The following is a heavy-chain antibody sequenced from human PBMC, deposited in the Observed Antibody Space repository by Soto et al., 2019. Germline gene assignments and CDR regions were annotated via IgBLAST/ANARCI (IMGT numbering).Heavy chain of an antibody. D-gene: IGHD6-13*01. CDR2: INPSGDIT. J-gene: IGHJ5*02. V-gene: IGHV1-46*01. CDR1: GYTFTSNW. Sequence: QVQLVQSGTEVKKPGASVKISCKASGYTFTSNWIHWARRAPGQGLEWMGVINPSGDITKYAPKFQGRVTMTTDTSTSTIYMDLSSLTSEDTAVYYCARDHSIASSGAWWLDPWCQGTLVTVSS. CDR3: ARDHSIASSGAWWLDP.